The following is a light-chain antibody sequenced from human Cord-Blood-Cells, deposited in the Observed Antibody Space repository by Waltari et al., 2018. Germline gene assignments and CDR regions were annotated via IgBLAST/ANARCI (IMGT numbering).Light chain of an antibody. Sequence: QSALTQPASVSGSPGQSITISCTGTSSDXGSXNLFSWYQQHPGKAPKLMIYEGSKRPSGVSNRFSGSKSGNTASLTISGLQAEDEADYYCCSYAGSSTVVFGGGTKLTVL. CDR3: CSYAGSSTVV. J-gene: IGLJ2*01. CDR1: SSDXGSXNL. V-gene: IGLV2-23*01. CDR2: EGS.